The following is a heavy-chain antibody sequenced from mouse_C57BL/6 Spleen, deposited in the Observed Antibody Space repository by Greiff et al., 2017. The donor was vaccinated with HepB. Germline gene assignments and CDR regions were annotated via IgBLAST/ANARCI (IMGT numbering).Heavy chain of an antibody. Sequence: EVQLVESGGGLVKPGGSLKLSCAASGFTFSSYAMSWVRQTPEKRLEWVATISDGGSYTYYPDNVKGRFTISRDNAKNNLYLQMSHLKSEDTAMYYCAREVYYGSSYLAWFAYWGQRTLVTVSA. CDR3: AREVYYGSSYLAWFAY. V-gene: IGHV5-4*01. CDR2: ISDGGSYT. D-gene: IGHD1-1*01. CDR1: GFTFSSYA. J-gene: IGHJ3*01.